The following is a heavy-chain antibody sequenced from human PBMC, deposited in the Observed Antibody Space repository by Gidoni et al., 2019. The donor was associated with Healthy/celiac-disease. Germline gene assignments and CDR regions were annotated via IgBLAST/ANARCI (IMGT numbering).Heavy chain of an antibody. D-gene: IGHD2-21*02. J-gene: IGHJ4*02. CDR1: GFSLSTSGVG. Sequence: QITLKESAPTLVKPTHTLTLTCTFSGFSLSTSGVGVGWIRQPPGKALEWLALIYWNDDKRYSPSLKSRLTITKDTSKNQVVLTMTNMDPVDTATYYCAHSGGLGDQLDYWGQGTLVTVSS. V-gene: IGHV2-5*01. CDR3: AHSGGLGDQLDY. CDR2: IYWNDDK.